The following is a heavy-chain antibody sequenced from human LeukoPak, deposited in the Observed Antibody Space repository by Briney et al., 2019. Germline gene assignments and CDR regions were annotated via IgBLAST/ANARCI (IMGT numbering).Heavy chain of an antibody. CDR2: IYPGDSDT. CDR1: GYSFTSYW. Sequence: GESLKISCKGSGYSFTSYWIGWVRQMPGKGLEWMGIIYPGDSDTRYSPSFQGQVTISADKSISTAYLQWSNLKASDTAMYYCARHNDCSGGSCYIDYWGQGTLVTVSS. CDR3: ARHNDCSGGSCYIDY. J-gene: IGHJ4*02. V-gene: IGHV5-51*01. D-gene: IGHD2-15*01.